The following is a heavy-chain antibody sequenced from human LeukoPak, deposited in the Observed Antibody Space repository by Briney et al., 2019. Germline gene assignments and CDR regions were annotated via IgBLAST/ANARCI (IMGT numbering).Heavy chain of an antibody. CDR1: GFTFSSYW. CDR2: IKQDGSEK. V-gene: IGHV3-7*01. J-gene: IGHJ6*03. D-gene: IGHD6-6*01. CDR3: ASQLVPYYYYYYMDV. Sequence: PGGSLRPSCAASGFTFSSYWMSWVRQAPGKGLEWVANIKQDGSEKYYVDSVKGRFTISRDNAKNSLYLQMNSLKAEDTAVYYCASQLVPYYYYYYMDVWGKGTTVTVSS.